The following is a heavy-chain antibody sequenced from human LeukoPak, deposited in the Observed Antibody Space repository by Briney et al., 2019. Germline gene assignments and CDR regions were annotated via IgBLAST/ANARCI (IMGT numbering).Heavy chain of an antibody. CDR2: IYYSGST. Sequence: SETLSLTCTVSGGSISSSNYDWGWIRQPRGKGLEWIGSIYYSGSTYYNPSLKSRFTISVDTSKNQFSLKLTSVTAADTAVYYCASLSADYYGSGSAVYWGQGTLVTVSS. J-gene: IGHJ4*02. D-gene: IGHD3-10*01. CDR3: ASLSADYYGSGSAVY. CDR1: GGSISSSNYD. V-gene: IGHV4-39*01.